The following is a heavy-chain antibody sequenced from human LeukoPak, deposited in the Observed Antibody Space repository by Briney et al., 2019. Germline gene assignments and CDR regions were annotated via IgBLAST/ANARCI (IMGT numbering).Heavy chain of an antibody. V-gene: IGHV3-23*01. Sequence: PGGSLRLSCATSGFTFAAYAMIWVPQAPGKGLEWGSHVDAGGFTTYYADSVKGRFTMSRDNSRNTVYLQMNNLTVEDTALYYCAKDQGAGLTFHNWGQGTLVTVSA. D-gene: IGHD3-16*01. J-gene: IGHJ4*02. CDR3: AKDQGAGLTFHN. CDR1: GFTFAAYA. CDR2: VDAGGFTT.